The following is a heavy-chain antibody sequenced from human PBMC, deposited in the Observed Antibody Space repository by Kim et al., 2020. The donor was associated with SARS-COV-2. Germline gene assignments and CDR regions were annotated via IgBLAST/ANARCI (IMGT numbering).Heavy chain of an antibody. CDR1: GFTFDDYG. Sequence: GGSLRLSCAASGFTFDDYGMRWVRQAPGKGLEWVSGINWNGGSTGYADSVKGRFTISRDNAKNSLYLQMNSLRTEDTALYHCAGHKSGTYPSCLDAWGQGIPVTVSS. J-gene: IGHJ5*02. V-gene: IGHV3-20*01. CDR3: AGHKSGTYPSCLDA. D-gene: IGHD1-26*01. CDR2: INWNGGST.